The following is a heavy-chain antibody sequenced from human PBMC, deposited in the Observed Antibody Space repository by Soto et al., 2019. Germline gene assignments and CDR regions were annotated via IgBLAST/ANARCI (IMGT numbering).Heavy chain of an antibody. J-gene: IGHJ3*02. D-gene: IGHD3-22*01. CDR2: IWYDGSNK. V-gene: IGHV3-33*01. CDR1: GFTFSSYG. Sequence: QVQLVESGGGVVQPGRSLRLSCAASGFTFSSYGMHWVRQAPGKGLEWVAVIWYDGSNKYYADSVKGRFTISRDNSKNTLYLQMNSLRAEDTAVYYCARYYYDSSGYYRDAFDIWGQGTMVTVSS. CDR3: ARYYYDSSGYYRDAFDI.